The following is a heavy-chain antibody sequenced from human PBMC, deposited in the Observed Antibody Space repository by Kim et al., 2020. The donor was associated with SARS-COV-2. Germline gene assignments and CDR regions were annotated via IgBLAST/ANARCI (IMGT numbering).Heavy chain of an antibody. CDR2: ISSSSSYI. Sequence: GGSLRLSCAASGFTFSSYSMNWVRQAPGKGLEWVSSISSSSSYIYYADSVKGRFTISRDNAKNSLYLQMNSLRAEDTAVYYCARRFVVVTSLWPNAFDIWGQGTMVTVSS. CDR3: ARRFVVVTSLWPNAFDI. J-gene: IGHJ3*02. D-gene: IGHD2-21*02. CDR1: GFTFSSYS. V-gene: IGHV3-21*01.